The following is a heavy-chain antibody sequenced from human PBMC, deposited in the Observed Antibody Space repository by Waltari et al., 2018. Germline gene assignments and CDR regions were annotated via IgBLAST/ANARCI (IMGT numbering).Heavy chain of an antibody. CDR1: GYTFTTKY. D-gene: IGHD2-8*01. J-gene: IGHJ5*02. Sequence: QAQLVQSTAEVKEPGASVRVSCKTSGYTFTTKYIHWVRQAPGQGLEWLAWINPVSGDTKYAESLQGRVTVTRDTSVSTSYMELSRLQADDAAIYYWAGGNIVGCTRTASCHGRLDPWGQGTLVTVSS. V-gene: IGHV1-2*02. CDR3: AGGNIVGCTRTASCHGRLDP. CDR2: INPVSGDT.